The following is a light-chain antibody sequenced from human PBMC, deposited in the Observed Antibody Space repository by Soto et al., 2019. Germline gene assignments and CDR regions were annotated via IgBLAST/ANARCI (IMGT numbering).Light chain of an antibody. CDR1: QSINRW. Sequence: IDITPSQSTLSASIGETVTITCRASQSINRWLAWYQQNPGEAPKLLIYDASSLESGVPSRFSGTGSGTEFTLIISSLQPEDFATYYCQQSYSTPITFGQGTRLEI. CDR3: QQSYSTPIT. CDR2: DAS. V-gene: IGKV1-5*01. J-gene: IGKJ5*01.